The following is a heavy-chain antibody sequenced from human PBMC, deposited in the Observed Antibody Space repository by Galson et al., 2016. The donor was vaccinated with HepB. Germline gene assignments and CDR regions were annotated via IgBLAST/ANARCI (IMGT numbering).Heavy chain of an antibody. CDR1: GFSLNSFA. J-gene: IGHJ4*02. CDR2: INGGSA. V-gene: IGHV3-23*01. Sequence: SLRLSCAASGFSLNSFAMSWVRQAPGKGLEWVSAINGGSAHYADSVQGRFTISRDTSKNTLYLEMNGLRAEDTAIYYCARAFRYGTGWYGRNDCWGQGTLVTVSS. D-gene: IGHD6-19*01. CDR3: ARAFRYGTGWYGRNDC.